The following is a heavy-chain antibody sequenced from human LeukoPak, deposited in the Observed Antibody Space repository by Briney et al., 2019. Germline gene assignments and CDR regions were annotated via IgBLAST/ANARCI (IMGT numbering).Heavy chain of an antibody. CDR3: ARDEGTEAPRLGFDY. CDR2: ISYDGSNK. V-gene: IGHV3-30*04. CDR1: GFTFSSYA. J-gene: IGHJ4*02. Sequence: KPGGSLGLSCAASGFTFSSYAMHWVRQAPGKGLEWVAVISYDGSNKYYADSVKGRFTISRDNTKNTLYLQMNSLRAEDTAVYYCARDEGTEAPRLGFDYWGQGTLVTVSS. D-gene: IGHD1/OR15-1a*01.